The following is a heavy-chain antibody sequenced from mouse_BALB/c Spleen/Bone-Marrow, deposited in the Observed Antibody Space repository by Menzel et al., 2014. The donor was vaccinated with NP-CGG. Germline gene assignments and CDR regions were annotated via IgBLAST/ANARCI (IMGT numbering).Heavy chain of an antibody. Sequence: QFQLQQSGAGLVRPGSSVKISCKASGYPFSSYWINWVKQRPGQGLEWIGQIYPGDGVTNYNGKFKGNATLTADKSSSTDYMQHISLTSEGSAVYFCARKYGDYWGQGTPVTVSS. CDR2: IYPGDGVT. J-gene: IGHJ2*01. CDR1: GYPFSSYW. V-gene: IGHV1-80*01. D-gene: IGHD2-10*02. CDR3: ARKYGDY.